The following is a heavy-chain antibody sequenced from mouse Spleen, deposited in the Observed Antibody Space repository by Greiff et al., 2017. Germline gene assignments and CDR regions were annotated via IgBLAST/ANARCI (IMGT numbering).Heavy chain of an antibody. CDR2: INPSSGYT. CDR1: GYTFTSYW. V-gene: IGHV1-7*01. D-gene: IGHD1-1*01. J-gene: IGHJ4*01. Sequence: QVQLKESGAELAKPGASVKLSCKASGYTFTSYWMHWVKQRPGQGLEWIGYINPSSGYTKYNQKFKDKATLTADKSSSTAYMQLSSLTYEDSAVYYCARSVVAGYYAMDYWGQGTSVTVSS. CDR3: ARSVVAGYYAMDY.